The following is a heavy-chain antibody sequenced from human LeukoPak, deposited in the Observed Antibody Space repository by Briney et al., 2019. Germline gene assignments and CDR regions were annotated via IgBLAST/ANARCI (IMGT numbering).Heavy chain of an antibody. V-gene: IGHV1-46*01. CDR3: ARGCRVVPGVHNVGMTSYYNGMDV. D-gene: IGHD2-2*01. CDR1: GYTFTIDY. Sequence: GASVTVSFKRSGYTFTIDYIHLHRQGQAQGLELMGIINPSGGDTSYAQSRVTTTRDPSTSTVYMEVVSLRPEDTAVYYCARGCRVVPGVHNVGMTSYYNGMDVWGQGTTVTVSS. CDR2: INPSGGDT. J-gene: IGHJ6*02.